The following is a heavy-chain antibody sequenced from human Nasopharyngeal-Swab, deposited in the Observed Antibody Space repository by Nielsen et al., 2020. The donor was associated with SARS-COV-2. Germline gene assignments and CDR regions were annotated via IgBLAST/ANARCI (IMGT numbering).Heavy chain of an antibody. CDR1: GFTFSSYA. J-gene: IGHJ4*02. D-gene: IGHD3-10*01. CDR3: AKDRTTMVRGVDY. V-gene: IGHV3-23*01. Sequence: GESLKISCAASGFTFSSYAMSWVRQAPGKGLEWVSAISGSGGSTYYADSVKGRFTISRDNSKNTLYLQMNSLRAEDTAVYYRAKDRTTMVRGVDYWGQGTLVTVSS. CDR2: ISGSGGST.